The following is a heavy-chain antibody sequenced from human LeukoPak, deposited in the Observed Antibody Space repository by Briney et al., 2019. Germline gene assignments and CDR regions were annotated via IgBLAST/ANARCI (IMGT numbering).Heavy chain of an antibody. CDR2: ISPDGITT. D-gene: IGHD3-22*01. CDR1: GFTFRTYW. J-gene: IGHJ5*02. Sequence: PGGSLRLSCAASGFTFRTYWMHWVRQAPGKGLVCVSRISPDGITTTYADSAKGRFTISRDNAKNTLYLQLNSLRVEDTAVYYCVRDGHYHNSAFDPWGQGTLVTVSS. V-gene: IGHV3-74*01. CDR3: VRDGHYHNSAFDP.